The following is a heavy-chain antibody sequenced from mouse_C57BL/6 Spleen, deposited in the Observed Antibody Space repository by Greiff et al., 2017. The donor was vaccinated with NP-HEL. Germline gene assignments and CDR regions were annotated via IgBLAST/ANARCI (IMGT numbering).Heavy chain of an antibody. D-gene: IGHD2-5*01. CDR1: GYTFASYW. Sequence: VKLQQPGAELVMPGASVKLSCKASGYTFASYWMHWVKQRPGQGLEWIGEIDTSDSYTNYNQKFKGKSTLTVDKSSSTAYMQLSSLTSEDSAVYYCARCDSNHEDYFDYWGQGTTLTVSS. J-gene: IGHJ2*01. CDR2: IDTSDSYT. CDR3: ARCDSNHEDYFDY. V-gene: IGHV1-69*01.